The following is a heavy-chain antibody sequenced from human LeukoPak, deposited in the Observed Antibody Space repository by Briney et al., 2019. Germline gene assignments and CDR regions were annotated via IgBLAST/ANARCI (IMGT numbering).Heavy chain of an antibody. J-gene: IGHJ4*02. D-gene: IGHD4-17*01. CDR1: GFTFSSYG. V-gene: IGHV3-33*06. Sequence: GGSLRLSCAASGFTFSSYGMHWVRQTPGKGLEWVAVIWYDGSNKYYADSVKGRFTISRDNSKNTLYLQLNSLRAEDTAVYYCAKDRDYGDYDFDYWGQGTLDTVSS. CDR3: AKDRDYGDYDFDY. CDR2: IWYDGSNK.